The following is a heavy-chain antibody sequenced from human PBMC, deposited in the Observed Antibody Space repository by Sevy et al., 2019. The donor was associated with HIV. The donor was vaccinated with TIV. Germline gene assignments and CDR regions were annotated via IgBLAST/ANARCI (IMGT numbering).Heavy chain of an antibody. CDR1: GFTFSSYG. CDR2: IRYDGSNK. D-gene: IGHD1-26*01. V-gene: IGHV3-30*02. J-gene: IGHJ4*02. CDR3: AKVAVYYYDVYYFDY. Sequence: GGSLRLSCAASGFTFSSYGMHWVRQAPGKGLEWVAFIRYDGSNKYYADSVKGRFTISRDNSKNTLYLQMNSLRAEDTAVYYCAKVAVYYYDVYYFDYWGQGTLVTVSS.